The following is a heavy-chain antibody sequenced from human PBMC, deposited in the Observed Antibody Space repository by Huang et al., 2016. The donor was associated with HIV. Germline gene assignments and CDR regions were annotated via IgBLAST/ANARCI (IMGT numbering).Heavy chain of an antibody. V-gene: IGHV3-21*01. CDR1: GFSLDSFN. Sequence: EVQLVDSGGGLVKPGGSLRLSCAASGFSLDSFNMFWVRQTPAKGLQLVAFISPSSSVIEYADSVKGRFSISRDNAKNSLYLQMNSLRGEDTAVYYCVKDRGQQLSPFDSWGQGTLVTVSS. J-gene: IGHJ4*02. CDR2: ISPSSSVI. CDR3: VKDRGQQLSPFDS. D-gene: IGHD6-13*01.